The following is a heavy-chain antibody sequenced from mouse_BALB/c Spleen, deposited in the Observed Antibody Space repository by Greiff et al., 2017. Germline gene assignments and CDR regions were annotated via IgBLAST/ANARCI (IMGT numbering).Heavy chain of an antibody. V-gene: IGHV1S41*01. D-gene: IGHD2-1*01. CDR1: GYTFTSYW. CDR2: IAPGSGST. Sequence: DLVKPGASVKLSCKASGYTFTSYWINWIKQRPGQGLEWIGRIAPGSGSTYYNEMFKGKATLTVDTSSSTAYIQLSSLSSEDSAVYICARARIYYGNVCAYWGQGTLVTVSA. CDR3: ARARIYYGNVCAY. J-gene: IGHJ3*01.